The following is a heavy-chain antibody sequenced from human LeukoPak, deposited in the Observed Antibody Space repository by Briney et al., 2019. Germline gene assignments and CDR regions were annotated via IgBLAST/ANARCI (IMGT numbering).Heavy chain of an antibody. CDR2: IYYSGST. V-gene: IGHV4-59*01. D-gene: IGHD3-10*01. CDR3: ARRGAGHYYYYGMDV. CDR1: GGSISSYY. J-gene: IGHJ6*02. Sequence: SSETLSLTCTVSGGSISSYYWSWIRQPPGKGLDWIGYIYYSGSTNYNPSLKSRVTISVDTSKNQFSLKLSSVTAADTAVYYCARRGAGHYYYYGMDVWGQGTTVTVSS.